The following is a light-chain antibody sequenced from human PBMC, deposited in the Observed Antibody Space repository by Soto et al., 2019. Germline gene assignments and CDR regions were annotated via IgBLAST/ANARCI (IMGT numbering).Light chain of an antibody. V-gene: IGKV1-5*03. CDR2: KAS. J-gene: IGKJ1*01. CDR1: QSISSW. Sequence: DIQMTQSPSTLSASVGDRVTITCRASQSISSWLAWYQQKPGKAPKLLIFKASSLESGVPSRFSGSGSGTEFPLTIRRLQPDDFATYYCQQYNSYSWTFGQGTKVEIK. CDR3: QQYNSYSWT.